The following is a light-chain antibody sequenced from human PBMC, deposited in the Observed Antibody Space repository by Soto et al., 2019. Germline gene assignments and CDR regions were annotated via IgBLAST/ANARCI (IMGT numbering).Light chain of an antibody. V-gene: IGKV1-39*01. CDR2: GAS. J-gene: IGKJ5*01. CDR1: QTIAKS. Sequence: DIQITQSPSSLSSSVGDTISITCRSFQTIAKSLNWYQQRPGKAPTLLIHGASSLQSGVPPRYSGSGYGTDFTLTISSLQPEDFATYYCQQANSFPITFGQGTRLEIK. CDR3: QQANSFPIT.